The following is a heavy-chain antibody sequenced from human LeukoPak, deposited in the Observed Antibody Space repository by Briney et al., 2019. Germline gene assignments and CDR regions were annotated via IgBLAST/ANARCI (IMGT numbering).Heavy chain of an antibody. CDR2: IYTSGST. J-gene: IGHJ3*02. D-gene: IGHD3-22*01. CDR3: ARDLIGAFDI. CDR1: GGSISSGSYY. Sequence: SETLSLTCTVSGGSISSGSYYWSWIRQPAGKGLEWIGRIYTSGSTNYNPSLKSRVTISVDTSKNQFSLKLSYVTAADTAVYYCARDLIGAFDIWGQGTMVTVSS. V-gene: IGHV4-61*02.